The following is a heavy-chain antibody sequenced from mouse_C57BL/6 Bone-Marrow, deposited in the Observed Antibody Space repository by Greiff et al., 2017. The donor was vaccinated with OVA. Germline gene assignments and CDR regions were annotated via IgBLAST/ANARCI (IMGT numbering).Heavy chain of an antibody. CDR3: ARDGTRAY. V-gene: IGHV1-54*01. D-gene: IGHD3-3*01. CDR2: INPGSGGT. J-gene: IGHJ3*01. Sequence: QVQLQQSGAELVRPGTSVKVSCKASGYAFTNYLIEWVKQRPGQGLEWIGVINPGSGGTNYNEKFKGKATLTADKSSSTAYMQLSSLTSEDSAVYFWARDGTRAYWGQGTLVTVSA. CDR1: GYAFTNYL.